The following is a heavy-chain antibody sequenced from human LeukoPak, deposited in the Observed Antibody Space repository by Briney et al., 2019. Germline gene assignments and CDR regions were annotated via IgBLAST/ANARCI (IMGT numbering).Heavy chain of an antibody. CDR3: AGGRYTGDWSYYFDY. Sequence: PSETLSLTCTVSGGSISNYYWSWIRQPPGKGLEWIGYIYYSGTTNYNPSLKSRVTISVDTSKNQFSLKLSSVTAADTAVYYCAGGRYTGDWSYYFDYWGQGTLVTVSS. CDR1: GGSISNYY. J-gene: IGHJ4*02. D-gene: IGHD2-21*02. CDR2: IYYSGTT. V-gene: IGHV4-59*01.